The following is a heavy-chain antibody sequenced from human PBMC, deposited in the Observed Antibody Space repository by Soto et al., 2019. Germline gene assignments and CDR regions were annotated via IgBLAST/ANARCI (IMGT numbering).Heavy chain of an antibody. CDR3: AKELCGSGASCYHVDH. J-gene: IGHJ4*02. D-gene: IGHD2-15*01. Sequence: EVQLLESGGGLVQPGESLSLSCAASGVTFSRNAMNWVRQAPGKGLEWVASISGGGGSTYYADSVKGRFTASRYNSKATVSLQLNRLRVEDTAFYFCAKELCGSGASCYHVDHWGQGALVTVSS. CDR1: GVTFSRNA. CDR2: ISGGGGST. V-gene: IGHV3-23*01.